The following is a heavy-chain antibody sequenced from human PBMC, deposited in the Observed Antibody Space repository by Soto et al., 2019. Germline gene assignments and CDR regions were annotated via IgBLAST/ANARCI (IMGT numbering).Heavy chain of an antibody. V-gene: IGHV4-34*01. CDR2: INHSGST. J-gene: IGHJ6*02. CDR3: ARITMVRGVKVYYYYGMDV. Sequence: SETLSLTCAVYGGSFSGYYWSWIRQPPGKGLEWIGEINHSGSTNYNPSLKSRVTISVDTSKNQFSLKLSSVTAADTAVYYCARITMVRGVKVYYYYGMDVWGQGTTVTVSS. CDR1: GGSFSGYY. D-gene: IGHD3-10*01.